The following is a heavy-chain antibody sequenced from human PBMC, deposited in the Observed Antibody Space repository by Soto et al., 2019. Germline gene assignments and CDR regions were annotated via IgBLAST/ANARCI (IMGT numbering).Heavy chain of an antibody. V-gene: IGHV1-69*02. Sequence: QVQLVQSGAEVKKPGSSVKVSCKASGGTFSSYTISWVRQAPGQGLEWMGRIIPILGIANYAQKFQGRVTITADKSTSTAYMELSSLRPEDTAVYYCERVDVDTARYFDYWGQGTLVTVSS. CDR3: ERVDVDTARYFDY. CDR1: GGTFSSYT. J-gene: IGHJ4*02. CDR2: IIPILGIA. D-gene: IGHD5-18*01.